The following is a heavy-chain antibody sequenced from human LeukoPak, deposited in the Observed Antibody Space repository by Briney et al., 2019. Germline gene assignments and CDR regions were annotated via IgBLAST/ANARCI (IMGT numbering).Heavy chain of an antibody. Sequence: SETLSLTCTVSSGSISTSNYYWGWVRQPPGKGLEGVGYIYYSGSTNYNPSLKSRVTISVDTSKNQFSLKLSSVTAADTAVYYCARVEGREMATYYFDYWGQGTLVTVSS. V-gene: IGHV4-61*05. J-gene: IGHJ4*02. CDR2: IYYSGST. CDR3: ARVEGREMATYYFDY. CDR1: SGSISTSNYY. D-gene: IGHD5-24*01.